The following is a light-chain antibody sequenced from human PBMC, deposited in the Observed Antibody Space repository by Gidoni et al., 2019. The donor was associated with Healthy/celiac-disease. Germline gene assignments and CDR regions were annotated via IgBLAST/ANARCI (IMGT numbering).Light chain of an antibody. Sequence: QSALTQPASVSGSPGQSTTISCTGTSSDVGGYNYVSWYQQHPGKAPKLMIYDVSNRPSGVSTRSSGSKSGNTASLTISGLQAEDEADYYCTSYTSSSTRVFGGGTKLTV. J-gene: IGLJ2*01. CDR2: DVS. V-gene: IGLV2-14*01. CDR1: SSDVGGYNY. CDR3: TSYTSSSTRV.